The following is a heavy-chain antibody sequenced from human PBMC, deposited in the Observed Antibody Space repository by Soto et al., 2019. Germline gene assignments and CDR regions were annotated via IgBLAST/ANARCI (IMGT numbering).Heavy chain of an antibody. V-gene: IGHV3-23*01. CDR2: IRGSNGRI. Sequence: GGSLRLSCAASGFTFSTYAMSWVRQAPGKGLEWISNIRGSNGRIDYADSVKGRFTISRDNSKNTLYLEMNSLKASDSAMYYCARGGPTYSSSSYYYLDVWGKGTTVTVSS. J-gene: IGHJ6*03. CDR3: ARGGPTYSSSSYYYLDV. CDR1: GFTFSTYA. D-gene: IGHD6-6*01.